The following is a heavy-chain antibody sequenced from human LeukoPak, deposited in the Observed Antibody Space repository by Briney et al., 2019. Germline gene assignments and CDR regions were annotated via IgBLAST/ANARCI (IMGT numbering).Heavy chain of an antibody. CDR2: ISNGGHHT. CDR1: GISFNNYG. CDR3: AKVISSYSGYDSY. J-gene: IGHJ4*02. V-gene: IGHV3-23*01. Sequence: GGSLRLSCAASGISFNNYGMSWVRQAPGKGLEWVSSISNGGHHTYYADSVRGRFTISRDNSKNTLYLQMDSPRAADTAVYYCAKVISSYSGYDSYWGQGTLVTVSS. D-gene: IGHD5-12*01.